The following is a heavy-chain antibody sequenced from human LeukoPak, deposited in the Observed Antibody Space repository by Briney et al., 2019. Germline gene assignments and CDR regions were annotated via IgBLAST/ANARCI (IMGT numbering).Heavy chain of an antibody. CDR1: GFTFSSYA. V-gene: IGHV3-23*01. Sequence: GGSLRLSCAASGFTFSSYAMSWVRQAPGKGLEWVSVISGSGDTTSNADSVRGRFTISRDNSKNTLYLQMNSLRAEDTAVYYCAKDGSGSYWQLYFDYWGQGTLVTASS. D-gene: IGHD3-10*01. CDR2: ISGSGDTT. CDR3: AKDGSGSYWQLYFDY. J-gene: IGHJ4*02.